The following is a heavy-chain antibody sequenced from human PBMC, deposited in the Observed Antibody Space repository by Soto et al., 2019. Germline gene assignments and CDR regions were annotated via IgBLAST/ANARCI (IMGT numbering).Heavy chain of an antibody. CDR3: TRRAVSDYYYMDV. D-gene: IGHD6-19*01. J-gene: IGHJ6*03. Sequence: EVQLVESGGGLVQPGGSLKLSCAASGFTFSGSAMHWVRQASGKGLEWVGRIRSKANSYATAYAASVKGRFTISRDDSKTTAYLQMNSLKTEDTAVYYCTRRAVSDYYYMDVWGKGTTVTVSS. CDR2: IRSKANSYAT. V-gene: IGHV3-73*01. CDR1: GFTFSGSA.